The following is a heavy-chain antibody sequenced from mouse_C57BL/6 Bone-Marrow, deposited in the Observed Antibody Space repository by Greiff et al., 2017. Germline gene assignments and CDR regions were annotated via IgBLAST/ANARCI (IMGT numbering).Heavy chain of an antibody. CDR1: GYTFTDYY. CDR3: ARGQYYAMDY. Sequence: EVQLQQSGPVLVKPGASVKMSCKASGYTFTDYYMHWVKQSPGKSLEWIGVINPYNGGTSYNQKFKGKATLTVDTSSSTAYMELNSLTSEDSAVXYCARGQYYAMDYWGQGTSVTVSS. CDR2: INPYNGGT. J-gene: IGHJ4*01. V-gene: IGHV1-19*01. D-gene: IGHD6-1*01.